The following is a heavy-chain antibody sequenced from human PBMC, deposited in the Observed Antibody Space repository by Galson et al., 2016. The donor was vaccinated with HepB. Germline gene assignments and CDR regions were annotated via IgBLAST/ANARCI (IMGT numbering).Heavy chain of an antibody. J-gene: IGHJ3*02. D-gene: IGHD3-3*01. V-gene: IGHV4-39*02. CDR3: ASHYDLWSGYSDAFDI. Sequence: SETLSLTCSVSGDSITSSSYYWVWVRQPPGKGLEWIGNIYSSGTASYNPSLRRRVTVSVDTSRNHFSLKMRYVTAADTAVYYCASHYDLWSGYSDAFDIWGRGTLVTVSS. CDR1: GDSITSSSYY. CDR2: IYSSGTA.